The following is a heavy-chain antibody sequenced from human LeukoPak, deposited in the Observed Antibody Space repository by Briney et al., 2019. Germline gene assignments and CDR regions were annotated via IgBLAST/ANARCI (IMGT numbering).Heavy chain of an antibody. CDR3: ARRPYYYDSLDY. V-gene: IGHV3-48*03. J-gene: IGHJ4*02. CDR1: GFTFSNYE. Sequence: GRSLRLSCAASGFTFSNYEMNWVRQAPGKGLEWVSYISSSGITMYYADSVKGRFTISRDNSKNSLYLQMNSLRAEDTALYYCARRPYYYDSLDYWGQGTLVTVSS. CDR2: ISSSGITM. D-gene: IGHD3-22*01.